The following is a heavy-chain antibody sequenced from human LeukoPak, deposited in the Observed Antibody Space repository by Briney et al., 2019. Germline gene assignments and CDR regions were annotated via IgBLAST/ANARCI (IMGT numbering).Heavy chain of an antibody. Sequence: ASVKVSCKASGYTFTSYGISWVRQAPGQGLEWMGGIIPIFGTANYAQKFQGRVTITADKSTSTAYMELSSLRSEDTAVYYCARGKGSLVVAATYLDYWGQGTLVTVSS. V-gene: IGHV1-69*06. CDR3: ARGKGSLVVAATYLDY. J-gene: IGHJ4*02. CDR1: GYTFTSYG. CDR2: IIPIFGTA. D-gene: IGHD2-15*01.